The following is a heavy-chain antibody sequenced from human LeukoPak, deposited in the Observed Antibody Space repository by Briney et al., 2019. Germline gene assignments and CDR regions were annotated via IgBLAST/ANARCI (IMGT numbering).Heavy chain of an antibody. Sequence: SVKVSCKASGGTFSSYTISWVRQAPGQGLKWMGRIIPILGIANYAQKFQGRVTITADKSTSTAYMELSSLRSEDTAVYYCARDPGFWSGYYTSGLFDPWGQGTLVTVSS. CDR1: GGTFSSYT. J-gene: IGHJ5*02. V-gene: IGHV1-69*04. CDR3: ARDPGFWSGYYTSGLFDP. D-gene: IGHD3-3*01. CDR2: IIPILGIA.